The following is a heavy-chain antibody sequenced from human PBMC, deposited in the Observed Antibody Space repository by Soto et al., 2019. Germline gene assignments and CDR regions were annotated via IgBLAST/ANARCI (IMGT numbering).Heavy chain of an antibody. CDR2: IYYSGST. J-gene: IGHJ5*02. CDR1: GGSISSGDYY. V-gene: IGHV4-30-4*01. D-gene: IGHD6-6*01. CDR3: XRDRGPRYSSSTGGFDP. Sequence: SETLSLTCTVSGGSISSGDYYWSWIRQPPGKGLEWIGYIYYSGSTYYNPSLKSRVTISVDTSKNQFSLKLSSVTAADTAVYYCXRDRGPRYSSSTGGFDPWGQGTLVTVSS.